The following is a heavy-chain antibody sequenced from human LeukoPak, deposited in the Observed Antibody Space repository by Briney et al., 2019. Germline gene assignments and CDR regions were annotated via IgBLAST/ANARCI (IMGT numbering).Heavy chain of an antibody. D-gene: IGHD6-6*01. CDR3: ARAIVSISAPFDY. Sequence: GGSLRLSCAASGFTFSSYWMHWVRQAPGKGLVWVSRINSDGSSTSYADSVKGRFTISGDNAKNTLYLQMNSLRAEDTAVYYCARAIVSISAPFDYWGQGTLVTVSS. J-gene: IGHJ4*02. CDR1: GFTFSSYW. CDR2: INSDGSST. V-gene: IGHV3-74*01.